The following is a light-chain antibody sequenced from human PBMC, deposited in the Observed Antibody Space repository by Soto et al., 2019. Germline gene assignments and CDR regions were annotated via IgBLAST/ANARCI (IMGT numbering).Light chain of an antibody. CDR2: DVT. Sequence: QSALTQPRSVSGSPGQSVAISCTGTGSDVGGYNSVSWYQQHPGKAPKLIIYDVTKRPSGVSDRFSGSKSGNTASLTISGLRAEDEADYSCCSYAGTYTYVFGTGTQLTVL. J-gene: IGLJ1*01. V-gene: IGLV2-11*01. CDR3: CSYAGTYTYV. CDR1: GSDVGGYNS.